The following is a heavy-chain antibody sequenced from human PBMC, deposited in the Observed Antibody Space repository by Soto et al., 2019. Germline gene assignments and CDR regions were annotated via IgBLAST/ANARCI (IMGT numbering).Heavy chain of an antibody. D-gene: IGHD6-19*01. J-gene: IGHJ4*02. CDR1: GFNFSSYD. CDR3: AREAAGTPLLIDY. Sequence: EVQLVESGGGLVQPGGSLRLSCAASGFNFSSYDMHWVRQVPGKGLEWVSAIGTGHDTYYPGSVKGRFTLSRENAKDSLYLQMNSLRAVDSAVYYCAREAAGTPLLIDYWAQGTLVAVSS. V-gene: IGHV3-13*01. CDR2: IGTGHDT.